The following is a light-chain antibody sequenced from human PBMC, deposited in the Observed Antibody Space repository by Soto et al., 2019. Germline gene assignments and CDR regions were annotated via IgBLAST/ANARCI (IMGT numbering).Light chain of an antibody. J-gene: IGLJ1*01. CDR2: EVS. CDR3: SSYAGSDNYV. CDR1: SGDTGDYNY. Sequence: QSALTQPPSASGSPGQSVTISCSGTSGDTGDYNYVSWYQQHPGKAPKLMIYEVSKRPSGVPDRFSGSKSGNTASLTVSGLQAEDEADYYCSSYAGSDNYVFGTGTKLTVL. V-gene: IGLV2-8*01.